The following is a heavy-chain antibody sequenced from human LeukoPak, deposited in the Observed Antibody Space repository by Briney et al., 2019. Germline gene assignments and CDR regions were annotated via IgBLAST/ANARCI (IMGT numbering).Heavy chain of an antibody. J-gene: IGHJ3*02. CDR2: IWYDGSHK. V-gene: IGHV3-33*01. CDR3: ASSGSSWYGAFDI. CDR1: GFTFSTYG. D-gene: IGHD6-13*01. Sequence: GGSLRLSCAASGFTFSTYGMHWVRQAPGRGLEWVAVIWYDGSHKYYADSVKGRFTISRDNSKNTLSLQLNSLRAEDTAVYYCASSGSSWYGAFDIWGQGTMVTVSS.